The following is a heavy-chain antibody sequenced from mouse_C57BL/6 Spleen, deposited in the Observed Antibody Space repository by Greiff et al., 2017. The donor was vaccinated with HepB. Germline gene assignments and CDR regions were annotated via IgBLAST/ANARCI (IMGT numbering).Heavy chain of an antibody. V-gene: IGHV14-1*01. CDR3: TYSSGYAWFAY. J-gene: IGHJ3*01. Sequence: EVKLMESGAELVRPGASVKLSCTASGFNIKDYYMHWVKQRPEQGLEWIGRIDPEDGDTEYAPKFQGKATMTADTSSNTAYLQLSSLTSEDTAVYYCTYSSGYAWFAYWGQGTLVTVSA. CDR2: IDPEDGDT. CDR1: GFNIKDYY. D-gene: IGHD3-2*02.